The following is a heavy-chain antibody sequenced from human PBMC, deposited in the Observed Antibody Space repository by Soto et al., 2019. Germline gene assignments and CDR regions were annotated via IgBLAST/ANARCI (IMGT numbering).Heavy chain of an antibody. CDR2: IWYDGSNK. D-gene: IGHD3-10*01. CDR1: GFTFSSYG. V-gene: IGHV3-33*01. J-gene: IGHJ4*02. CDR3: ARVGGAGMLVRGVILR. Sequence: QVQLVESGGGVVQPGRSLRLSCAASGFTFSSYGMHWVRQAPGKGLEWVAVIWYDGSNKYYADSVKGRFTISRDNSKNTLYLQMNSLRAEDTAVYYCARVGGAGMLVRGVILRWGQGTLVTVSS.